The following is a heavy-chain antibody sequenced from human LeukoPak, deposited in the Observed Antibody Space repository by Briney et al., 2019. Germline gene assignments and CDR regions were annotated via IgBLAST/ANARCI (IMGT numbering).Heavy chain of an antibody. J-gene: IGHJ6*02. D-gene: IGHD6-19*01. V-gene: IGHV1-69*05. CDR3: ARDSSGWYGFVAYYYGMDV. CDR1: GGTFSSYA. CDR2: IIPIFGTA. Sequence: SVKVSCKASGGTFSSYAISWVRQAPGQGLEWMGGIIPIFGTANYAQKLQGRVTMTTDTSTSTAYMELRSLRSDDTAVYYCARDSSGWYGFVAYYYGMDVWGQGTTVTVSS.